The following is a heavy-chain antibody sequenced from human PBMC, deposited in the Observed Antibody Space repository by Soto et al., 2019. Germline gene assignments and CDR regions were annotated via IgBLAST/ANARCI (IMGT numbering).Heavy chain of an antibody. CDR2: IKQDGSEK. V-gene: IGHV3-7*01. CDR1: GFTFSSYW. CDR3: ARGSPGRGYFYYYGMDV. Sequence: PGGSLRLSCAASGFTFSSYWMSWVRQAPGEGLEWVANIKQDGSEKYYVDSVKGRFTISRDNAKNSLYLQMNSLRAEDTAVYYCARGSPGRGYFYYYGMDVWGQGTTVTVSS. D-gene: IGHD3-22*01. J-gene: IGHJ6*02.